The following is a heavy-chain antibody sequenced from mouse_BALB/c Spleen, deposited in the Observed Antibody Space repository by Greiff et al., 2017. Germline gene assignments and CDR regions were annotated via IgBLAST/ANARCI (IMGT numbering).Heavy chain of an antibody. V-gene: IGHV14-3*02. CDR1: GFNIKDTY. J-gene: IGHJ3*01. D-gene: IGHD1-1*01. CDR3: ARPHYYGSSYVGFAY. Sequence: VQLQQSGAELVKPGASVKLSCTASGFNIKDTYMHWVKQRPEQGLEWIGRIDPANGNTKYDPKFQGKATLTADTSSNTAYLQLSSLTSEDTAVYYCARPHYYGSSYVGFAYWGQGTPVTVSA. CDR2: IDPANGNT.